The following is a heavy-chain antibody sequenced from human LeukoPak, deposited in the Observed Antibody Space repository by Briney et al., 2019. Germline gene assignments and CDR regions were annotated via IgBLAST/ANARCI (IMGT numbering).Heavy chain of an antibody. D-gene: IGHD5-18*01. Sequence: KVSCKASGYSFTSYWIGWVRQMPGKGLEWMGIIYPGDSDTRYSPSFQGQVTISADKSISTAYLQWSSLKASDTAMYYCARAYSYSYFDYWGQGTLVTVSS. V-gene: IGHV5-51*01. J-gene: IGHJ4*02. CDR3: ARAYSYSYFDY. CDR1: GYSFTSYW. CDR2: IYPGDSDT.